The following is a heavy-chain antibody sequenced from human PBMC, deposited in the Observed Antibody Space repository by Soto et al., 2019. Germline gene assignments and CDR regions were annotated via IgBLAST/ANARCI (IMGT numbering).Heavy chain of an antibody. CDR3: AVAVAGPTAIGY. Sequence: GGSLRLSCAASGFTFSSYWMHWVRQAPGKGLVWVSRINSDGSSTSYADSVKGRFTISRDNAKNTLYLQMNGLRAEDTAVYYCAVAVAGPTAIGYWGQGTLVTVSS. V-gene: IGHV3-74*01. CDR2: INSDGSST. D-gene: IGHD6-19*01. J-gene: IGHJ4*02. CDR1: GFTFSSYW.